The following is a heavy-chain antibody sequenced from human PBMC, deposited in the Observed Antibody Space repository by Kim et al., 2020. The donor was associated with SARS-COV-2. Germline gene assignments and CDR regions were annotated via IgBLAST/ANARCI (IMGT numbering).Heavy chain of an antibody. CDR1: GGTFSSYA. V-gene: IGHV1-69*13. D-gene: IGHD3-3*01. Sequence: SVKVSCKASGGTFSSYAISWVRQAPGQGLEWMGGIIPIFGTANYAQKFQGRVTITADESTSTAYMELSSLRSEDTAVYYCARDRAQEDFWSGSGWFDPWGQGTLVTVSS. CDR3: ARDRAQEDFWSGSGWFDP. J-gene: IGHJ5*02. CDR2: IIPIFGTA.